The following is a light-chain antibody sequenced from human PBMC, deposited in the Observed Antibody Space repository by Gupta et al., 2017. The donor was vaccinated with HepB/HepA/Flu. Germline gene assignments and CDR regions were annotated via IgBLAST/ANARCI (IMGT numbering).Light chain of an antibody. Sequence: QSALTQPASVSGSPGQSITISCTGTSDDLGTYDYVSWYQQYPGKSPKVLIYDVKNRPAGISNRFSGSKSGNTASLTISGLQAEDEAEYYCSSYTKMRIRVFGGGTKVTVL. J-gene: IGLJ2*01. V-gene: IGLV2-14*03. CDR2: DVK. CDR1: SDDLGTYDY. CDR3: SSYTKMRIRV.